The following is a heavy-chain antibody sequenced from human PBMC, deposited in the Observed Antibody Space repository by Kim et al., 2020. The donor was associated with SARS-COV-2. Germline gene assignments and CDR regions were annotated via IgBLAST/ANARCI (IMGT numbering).Heavy chain of an antibody. V-gene: IGHV4-59*08. CDR3: ARHRIYSSSSYGGDFDY. D-gene: IGHD6-6*01. Sequence: LKSRVTISVDTSKNQFSLKLSSVTAADTAVYYCARHRIYSSSSYGGDFDYWGQGTLVTVSS. J-gene: IGHJ4*02.